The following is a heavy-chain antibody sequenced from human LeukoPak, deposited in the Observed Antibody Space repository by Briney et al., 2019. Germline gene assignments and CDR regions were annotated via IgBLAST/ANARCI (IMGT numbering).Heavy chain of an antibody. CDR2: INAGNGNT. Sequence: GASVKVSCKASGYTFTSYAMHWVRQAPGQRLEWMGWINAGNGNTKYSQKFQGRVTITRDTSASTAYMELSSLRSEDTAVYYCARGGSWYEAFDIWGQGTMVTVSS. J-gene: IGHJ3*02. CDR1: GYTFTSYA. V-gene: IGHV1-3*01. D-gene: IGHD2-15*01. CDR3: ARGGSWYEAFDI.